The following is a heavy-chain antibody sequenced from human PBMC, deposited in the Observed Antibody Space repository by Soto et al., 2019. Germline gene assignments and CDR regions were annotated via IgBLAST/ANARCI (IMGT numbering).Heavy chain of an antibody. CDR2: INHSGST. V-gene: IGHV4-34*01. D-gene: IGHD2-2*01. CDR3: ARRRQDIVVVPSPRRSYYMDV. Sequence: QVQLQQWGAGLLKPSETLSLTCAVYGGSFSGYYWSWIRQPPGKGLEWIGEINHSGSTNYNPSLKSRVTISVDTSKNQFSLKLSSVTAAVTAVYYCARRRQDIVVVPSPRRSYYMDVWGKGTTVTVSS. J-gene: IGHJ6*03. CDR1: GGSFSGYY.